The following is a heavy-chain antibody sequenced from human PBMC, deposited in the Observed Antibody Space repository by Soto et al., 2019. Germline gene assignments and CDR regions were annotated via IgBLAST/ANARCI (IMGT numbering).Heavy chain of an antibody. CDR1: GGSFSGYY. D-gene: IGHD3-22*01. CDR3: ARSYDYYDSSGFDY. J-gene: IGHJ4*02. V-gene: IGHV4-34*01. Sequence: SETLSLTCAVYGGSFSGYYWSWIRQPPGKGLEWIGEINHSGSTNYNPSLKSRVTISVDTSKNQFSLKLSSVTAADTAVYYCARSYDYYDSSGFDYWGQGTLVTVSS. CDR2: INHSGST.